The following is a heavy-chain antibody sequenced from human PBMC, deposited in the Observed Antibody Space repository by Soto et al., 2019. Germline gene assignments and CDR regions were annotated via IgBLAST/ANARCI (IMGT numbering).Heavy chain of an antibody. V-gene: IGHV1-3*01. D-gene: IGHD6-25*01. CDR3: ARDQPIQGAAINYGMDV. Sequence: ASVKVSCKASGYTFTSYAMHWVRQAPGQRLEWMGWINAGNGNTKYSQKFQGRVTITTDTSTSTAYMELRSLRSDDTAVYYCARDQPIQGAAINYGMDVWGQGTTVTVSS. CDR2: INAGNGNT. CDR1: GYTFTSYA. J-gene: IGHJ6*02.